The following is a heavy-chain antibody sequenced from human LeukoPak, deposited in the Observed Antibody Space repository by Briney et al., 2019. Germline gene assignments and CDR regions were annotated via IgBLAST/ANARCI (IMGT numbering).Heavy chain of an antibody. D-gene: IGHD6-13*01. CDR2: IYHSGST. V-gene: IGHV4-38-2*02. J-gene: IGHJ5*02. CDR3: ARAYSSSWYYNWFDP. CDR1: GYSISSGYY. Sequence: SETLSLTCTVSGYSISSGYYWGWIRQPPGKGLEWIGNIYHSGSTYYNPSLKSRVTISVDTSKNQFSLKLRSVTAADTAMYYCARAYSSSWYYNWFDPWGQGTLVTVSS.